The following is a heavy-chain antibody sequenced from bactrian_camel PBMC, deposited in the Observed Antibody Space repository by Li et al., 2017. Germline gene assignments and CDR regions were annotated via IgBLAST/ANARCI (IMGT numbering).Heavy chain of an antibody. D-gene: IGHD3*01. CDR2: INRRGTT. CDR1: GYSPVTLC. V-gene: IGHV3S53*01. CDR3: AAAQV. J-gene: IGHJ4*01. Sequence: HVQLVESGGGSVQAGGSLRLSCAAASGYSPVTLCMGWFRQAPGKEREGVAVINRRGTTNYADSVKGRFTISRDNAKNTLYLQMNSLKTEDTAVYYCAAAQVRGQGTQVTVS.